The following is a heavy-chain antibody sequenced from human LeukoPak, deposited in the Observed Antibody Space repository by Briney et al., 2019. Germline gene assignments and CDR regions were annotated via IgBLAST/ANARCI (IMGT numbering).Heavy chain of an antibody. CDR3: ARDGYCYDSSPTFDY. CDR1: GYSFTSYW. V-gene: IGHV3-74*01. D-gene: IGHD3-22*01. CDR2: INSDGSST. J-gene: IGHJ4*02. Sequence: GESLKISCKGSGYSFTSYWIGWVRQMPGKGLEWVSRINSDGSSTSYADSVKGRFTISRDNAKNTLYLQMNSLRAEDTAVYYCARDGYCYDSSPTFDYWGQGTLVTVSS.